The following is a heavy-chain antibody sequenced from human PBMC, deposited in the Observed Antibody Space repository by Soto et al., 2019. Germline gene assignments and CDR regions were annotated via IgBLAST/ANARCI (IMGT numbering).Heavy chain of an antibody. V-gene: IGHV4-31*03. D-gene: IGHD4-17*01. CDR3: ARVRPPPSSTVATYYFDY. J-gene: IGHJ4*02. CDR2: IYYSGTT. CDR1: GASVNYGGYY. Sequence: SETLSLTCTVSGASVNYGGYYWGWVRQRPGKGLEWIAYIYYSGTTSFNPSLRSRLSISVDTSKNQFSLKLSSVTAADTAVYFCARVRPPPSSTVATYYFDYWGQGTLVTVSS.